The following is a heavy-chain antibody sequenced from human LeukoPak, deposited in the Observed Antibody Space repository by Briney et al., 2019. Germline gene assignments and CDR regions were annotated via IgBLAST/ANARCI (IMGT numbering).Heavy chain of an antibody. Sequence: SETLSLTCTVSGGSISSSSYYWGWIRQPPGKGLEWIGSIYYSGSTYYNPSLKSRVTISVDTSKNQFSLKLSPVTAADTAVYYCATETTRYYYGSGSMTSYFDYWGQGTLVTVSS. J-gene: IGHJ4*02. D-gene: IGHD3-10*01. V-gene: IGHV4-39*01. CDR3: ATETTRYYYGSGSMTSYFDY. CDR1: GGSISSSSYY. CDR2: IYYSGST.